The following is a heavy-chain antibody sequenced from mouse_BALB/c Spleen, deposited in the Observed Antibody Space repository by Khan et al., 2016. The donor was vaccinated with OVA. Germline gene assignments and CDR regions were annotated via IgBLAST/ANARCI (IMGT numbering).Heavy chain of an antibody. CDR1: GYSITTDYA. J-gene: IGHJ2*01. CDR2: ISYSGNT. Sequence: VQLKESGPGLVKPSQSLSLTCTVTGYSITTDYAWNWLRQFPGNKLEWMGFISYSGNTKYNPSLKSRISITRDTSKNQFFLQLKSVTTEDTASYYCARVYGGDFDYWGQGTTLTVSS. V-gene: IGHV3-2*02. CDR3: ARVYGGDFDY. D-gene: IGHD1-1*01.